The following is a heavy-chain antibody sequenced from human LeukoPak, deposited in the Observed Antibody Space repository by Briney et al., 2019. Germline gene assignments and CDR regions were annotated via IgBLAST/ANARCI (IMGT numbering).Heavy chain of an antibody. CDR1: GFIFDDYG. CDR2: INWNGGTT. D-gene: IGHD2-15*01. Sequence: GGSLRLSCAASGFIFDDYGMSWVRHTPGKGLEWVSNINWNGGTTTYADSVKGRFTISRDNAKNSMYLQMNSLRVEDTALYYCARDRGVVTATWFDPWGQGTLVTVSS. V-gene: IGHV3-20*04. CDR3: ARDRGVVTATWFDP. J-gene: IGHJ5*02.